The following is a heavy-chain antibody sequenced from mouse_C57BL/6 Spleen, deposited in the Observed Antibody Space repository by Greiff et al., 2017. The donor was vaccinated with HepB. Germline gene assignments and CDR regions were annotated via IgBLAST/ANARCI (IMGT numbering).Heavy chain of an antibody. CDR3: AREGYDYDRAMDY. J-gene: IGHJ4*01. D-gene: IGHD2-4*01. V-gene: IGHV5-4*01. CDR2: ISDGGSYT. Sequence: DVQLVESGGGLVKPGGSLKLSCAASGFTFSSYAMSWVRQTPEKRLEWVATISDGGSYTYYPDNVKGRFTISRDNAKNNLYLQMSHLKSEDTAMYYCAREGYDYDRAMDYWGQGTSVTVSS. CDR1: GFTFSSYA.